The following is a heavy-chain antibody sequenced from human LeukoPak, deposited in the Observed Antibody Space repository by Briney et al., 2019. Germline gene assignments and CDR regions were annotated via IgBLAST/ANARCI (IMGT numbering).Heavy chain of an antibody. V-gene: IGHV4-59*11. Sequence: SETLSLTCTVSGGSTSSHYWSWIRQPPGKGLEWIGYIYYSGSTNYNPSLKSRVTISVDTSKNQFSLKLSSVTAADTAVYYCARDRGYSGYDPEGFDYWGQGTLVTVSS. CDR3: ARDRGYSGYDPEGFDY. CDR2: IYYSGST. D-gene: IGHD5-12*01. J-gene: IGHJ4*02. CDR1: GGSTSSHY.